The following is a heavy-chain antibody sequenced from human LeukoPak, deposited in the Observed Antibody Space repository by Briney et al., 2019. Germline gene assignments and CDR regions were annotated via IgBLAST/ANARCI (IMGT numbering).Heavy chain of an antibody. CDR2: LYSSGYS. V-gene: IGHV3-66*01. Sequence: GGSLRLSCAASGFTFSSYAMSWVRQAPGKGLEWVSVLYSSGYSKYADSVKGRFSISRDTSENTLSLQMNSLRAEDSAVYYCAAKGNGYTGTYVFAHWGRGTLVTVSS. D-gene: IGHD5-12*01. J-gene: IGHJ4*02. CDR1: GFTFSSYA. CDR3: AAKGNGYTGTYVFAH.